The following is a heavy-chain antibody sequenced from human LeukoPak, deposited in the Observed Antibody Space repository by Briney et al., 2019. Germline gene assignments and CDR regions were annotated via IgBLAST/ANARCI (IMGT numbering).Heavy chain of an antibody. V-gene: IGHV4-59*08. D-gene: IGHD2-15*01. J-gene: IGHJ3*02. Sequence: KPSETLSLTCTVSGASISSYYWSWIRQPPGKGLEWIGYIYYSGSTNCNPSLKSRVTISVDTSKKQFSLNLSSMTAAGTAVYYCARQSTRYCSGGSCYSNSAFDIWGQGTMVTVSS. CDR2: IYYSGST. CDR1: GASISSYY. CDR3: ARQSTRYCSGGSCYSNSAFDI.